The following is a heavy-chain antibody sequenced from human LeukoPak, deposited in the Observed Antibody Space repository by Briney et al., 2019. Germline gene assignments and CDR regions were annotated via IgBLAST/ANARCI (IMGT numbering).Heavy chain of an antibody. CDR2: INSDGSST. V-gene: IGHV3-74*01. J-gene: IGHJ6*04. Sequence: GGSLRLSCAASGFTLSSYWMHWVRQAPGKGLVWVSRINSDGSSTSYADSVKGRFTISRDNAKNSLYLQMNSLRAEDTAVYYCAELGITMIGGVWGKGTTVTISS. D-gene: IGHD3-10*02. CDR3: AELGITMIGGV. CDR1: GFTLSSYW.